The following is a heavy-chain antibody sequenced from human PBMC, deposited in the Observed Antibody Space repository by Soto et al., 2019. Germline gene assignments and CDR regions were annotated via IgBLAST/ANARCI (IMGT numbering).Heavy chain of an antibody. CDR3: AHIFIAAAGTIGFDY. CDR2: IDWDDDK. V-gene: IGHV2-70*12. CDR1: GFSLSTSGMC. D-gene: IGHD6-13*01. Sequence: SGPTLVNPTQTLTLTCTFSGFSLSTSGMCVSWIRQPPGKALEWLALIDWDDDKYYSTSLKTRLTISKDTSKNQVVLTMTNMDPVDTATYYCAHIFIAAAGTIGFDYWGQGTLVTVSS. J-gene: IGHJ4*02.